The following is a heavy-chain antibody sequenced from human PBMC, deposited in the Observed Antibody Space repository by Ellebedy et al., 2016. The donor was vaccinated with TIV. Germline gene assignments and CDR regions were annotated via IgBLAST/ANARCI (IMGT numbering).Heavy chain of an antibody. V-gene: IGHV1-24*01. D-gene: IGHD5-24*01. CDR3: ATYSRALWLQFNY. CDR1: GYTLTELS. CDR2: FDPEDGET. J-gene: IGHJ4*02. Sequence: ASVKVSCKVSGYTLTELSMHWVRQAPGKGLEWMGGFDPEDGETIYAQKFQGRVTMTEDTSTDTAYMELTSLRSEDTAVYFCATYSRALWLQFNYWGQGTLVTVSS.